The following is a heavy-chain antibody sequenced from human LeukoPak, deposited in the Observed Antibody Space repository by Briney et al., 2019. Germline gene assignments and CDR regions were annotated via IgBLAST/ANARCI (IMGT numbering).Heavy chain of an antibody. CDR2: IWYDGTNE. J-gene: IGHJ3*02. CDR3: VRDLDHNDFWSDYWPDAFDS. D-gene: IGHD3-3*01. Sequence: GRSLRLSCAASGFTFSSYGMHWVRQAPGKGLEWVAVIWYDGTNEYYADSVKGRFTISRDNSRNTLYLQMSRLRAEDTALYYCVRDLDHNDFWSDYWPDAFDSWGQGTMVFVSS. CDR1: GFTFSSYG. V-gene: IGHV3-33*01.